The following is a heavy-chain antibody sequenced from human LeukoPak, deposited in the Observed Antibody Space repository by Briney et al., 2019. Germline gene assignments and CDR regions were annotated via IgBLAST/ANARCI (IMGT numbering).Heavy chain of an antibody. V-gene: IGHV1-2*02. J-gene: IGHJ6*03. D-gene: IGHD3-10*01. CDR3: AREWFGDGHYYYYMDV. CDR1: GYTFTGHY. CDR2: INPNSGGI. Sequence: ASVKVSCKASGYTFTGHYMHWVRQAPGQGPEWMGWINPNSGGINSAQKFQDRVTMTRDTSISTVYMELRRLRSDDTAVYYCAREWFGDGHYYYYMDVWGKGTTVTISS.